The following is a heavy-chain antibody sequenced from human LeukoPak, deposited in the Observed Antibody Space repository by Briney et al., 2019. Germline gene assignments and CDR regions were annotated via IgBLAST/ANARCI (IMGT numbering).Heavy chain of an antibody. CDR1: GFTFSSYG. D-gene: IGHD6-13*01. J-gene: IGHJ6*04. CDR3: AKDVGIAAAGTVSGMDV. CDR2: IRYDGSNK. Sequence: GGSLRLSCAASGFTFSSYGMHWVRQAPGKGLEWVAFIRYDGSNKYYADSVKGRFTISRDNSKNTLYLQMNSLRAEDTAVYYCAKDVGIAAAGTVSGMDVWGKGTTVTVSS. V-gene: IGHV3-30*02.